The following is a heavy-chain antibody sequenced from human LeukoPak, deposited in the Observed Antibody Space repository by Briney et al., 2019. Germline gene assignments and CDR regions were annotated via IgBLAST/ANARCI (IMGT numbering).Heavy chain of an antibody. D-gene: IGHD6-19*01. J-gene: IGHJ4*02. Sequence: ASVNVSCKASGYTFTDYAISWVRHAPGQGLEWVGWIRTYNGNTNYAQKLQDRVIMTTDTSTSTAYLELRSLRSDDTAVYYCARSGGDSSGWHGPDYWGQGTLVTVSS. CDR1: GYTFTDYA. CDR2: IRTYNGNT. V-gene: IGHV1-18*01. CDR3: ARSGGDSSGWHGPDY.